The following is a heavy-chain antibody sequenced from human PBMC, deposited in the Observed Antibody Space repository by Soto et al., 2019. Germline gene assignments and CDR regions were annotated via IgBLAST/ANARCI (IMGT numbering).Heavy chain of an antibody. Sequence: GGFLRLSCAASGFTFSSYSRNWVRQAPGKGLEWVSSISSSSSYIYYADSVKGRFTISRDNAKNSLYLQMNSLRAEDTAVYYCARDSLCSGGSCYLPYYFDYWGQGTLVTVSS. CDR2: ISSSSSYI. J-gene: IGHJ4*02. V-gene: IGHV3-21*01. D-gene: IGHD2-15*01. CDR1: GFTFSSYS. CDR3: ARDSLCSGGSCYLPYYFDY.